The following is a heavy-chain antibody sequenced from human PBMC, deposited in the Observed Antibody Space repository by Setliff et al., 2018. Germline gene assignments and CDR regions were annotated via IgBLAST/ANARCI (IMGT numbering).Heavy chain of an antibody. V-gene: IGHV4-4*08. CDR2: IYASGST. D-gene: IGHD4-17*01. Sequence: PSETLSLTCTVSGGSISSYYWSWIRQPPGKGLEWIGYIYASGSTNYNPSLKSRVTLSVDTSKNQFSLKLSSVTAADTAVYYCARFYGDYQFDYWGQGTLVTVSS. J-gene: IGHJ4*02. CDR3: ARFYGDYQFDY. CDR1: GGSISSYY.